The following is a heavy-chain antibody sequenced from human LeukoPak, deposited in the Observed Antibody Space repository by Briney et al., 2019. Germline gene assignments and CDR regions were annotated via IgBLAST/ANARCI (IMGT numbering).Heavy chain of an antibody. CDR1: GGSISSYY. CDR3: ARLSSTLYYSMDV. J-gene: IGHJ6*02. CDR2: IQNSAIYRA. D-gene: IGHD6-6*01. Sequence: SETLSLTCAVSGGSISSYYWTWIRQPPGKGLEWVGYIQNSAIYRATIKSSPSLQGRVSLSINTSKKQVSLTVNSVTAADTAVYFCARLSSTLYYSMDVWGPGTAVTVSS. V-gene: IGHV4-4*08.